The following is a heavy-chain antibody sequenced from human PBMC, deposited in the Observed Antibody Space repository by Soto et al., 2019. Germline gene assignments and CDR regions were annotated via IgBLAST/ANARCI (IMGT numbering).Heavy chain of an antibody. CDR1: GGSISRSNW. Sequence: SETLSLTCAVSGGSISRSNWWSWVRQPPGKGLEWIGKIYHSGSTNYNPSLKSRVTISVDKSKNQFSLKLSSLTAADTAVYYCARSITFAWLFFDYWGQGTMVTV. J-gene: IGHJ4*02. D-gene: IGHD3-9*01. CDR3: ARSITFAWLFFDY. V-gene: IGHV4-4*02. CDR2: IYHSGST.